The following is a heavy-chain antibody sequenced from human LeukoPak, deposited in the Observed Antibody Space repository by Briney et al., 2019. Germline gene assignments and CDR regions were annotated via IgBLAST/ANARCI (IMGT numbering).Heavy chain of an antibody. CDR1: GFTFSSYT. CDR3: ARESSESYGDYYGNAFDI. D-gene: IGHD4-17*01. J-gene: IGHJ3*02. CDR2: INSRSSYI. V-gene: IGHV3-21*01. Sequence: GGSLRLSCAASGFTFSSYTMNWVGQAPGKGLDWVSSINSRSSYINYADSVKGRFTISRDNAKNSLYLQMNSLRGEDTAVYYCARESSESYGDYYGNAFDIWGQGTMVTVSS.